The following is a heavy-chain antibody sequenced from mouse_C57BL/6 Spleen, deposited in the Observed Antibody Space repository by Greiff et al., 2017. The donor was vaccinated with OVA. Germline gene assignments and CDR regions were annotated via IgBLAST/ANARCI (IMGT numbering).Heavy chain of an antibody. J-gene: IGHJ3*01. CDR2: IYPSDSET. CDR1: GYTFTSYW. CDR3: ARSLYYYGSSSWFAY. D-gene: IGHD1-1*01. V-gene: IGHV1-61*01. Sequence: QVHVKQPGAELVRPGSSVKLSCKASGYTFTSYWMDWVKQRPGQGLEWIGNIYPSDSETHYNQKFKDKATLTVDKSSSTAYMQLSSLTSEDSAVYYCARSLYYYGSSSWFAYWGQGTLVTVSA.